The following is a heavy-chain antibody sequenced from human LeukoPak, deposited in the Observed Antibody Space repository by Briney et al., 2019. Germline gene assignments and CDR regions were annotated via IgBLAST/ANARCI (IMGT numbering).Heavy chain of an antibody. CDR3: AKLVDFWPADGFDV. CDR1: GFTFSSYA. V-gene: IGHV3-23*01. Sequence: GGSLRLSCAASGFTFSSYAMSWIRQAPGKGLEWVSAISGSGGSTYYADSVKGRFAVSRDNSKNTLYLQMNSLRAEDTAVYYCAKLVDFWPADGFDVWGQGTLVTVSS. CDR2: ISGSGGST. D-gene: IGHD3-3*01. J-gene: IGHJ3*01.